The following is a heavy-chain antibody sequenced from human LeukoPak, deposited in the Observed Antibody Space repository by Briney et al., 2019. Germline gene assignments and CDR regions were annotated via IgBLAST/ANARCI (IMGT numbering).Heavy chain of an antibody. CDR2: INHSRST. CDR1: GGSFSGYY. J-gene: IGHJ6*03. D-gene: IGHD1-20*01. Sequence: SETLSLTCAVYGGSFSGYYWSWIRQPPGKGLEWIGEINHSRSTNYNPSLKSRVTISVDTSKNQFSLKLSSVTAADTAVYYCARYNWNYYYYYYMDVWGKGTTVTVSS. V-gene: IGHV4-34*01. CDR3: ARYNWNYYYYYYMDV.